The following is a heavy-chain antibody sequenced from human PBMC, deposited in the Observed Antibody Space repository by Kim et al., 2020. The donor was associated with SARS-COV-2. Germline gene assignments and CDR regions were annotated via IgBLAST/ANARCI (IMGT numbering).Heavy chain of an antibody. Sequence: DSVKGRLTISRDNSKNTLYLQINSLRAEDTALYYCARDSSAYILRWWFDPWGQGTLVTVSS. J-gene: IGHJ5*02. V-gene: IGHV3-30*01. CDR3: ARDSSAYILRWWFDP. D-gene: IGHD3-9*01.